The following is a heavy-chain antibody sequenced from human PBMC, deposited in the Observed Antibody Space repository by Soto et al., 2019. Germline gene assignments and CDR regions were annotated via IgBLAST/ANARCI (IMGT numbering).Heavy chain of an antibody. Sequence: QVQLMESGGGVVQPGESLRLSYATSGFTFSGYSMHLFRRAPGKGLEWVAVTSSDGGTKFYADSVKGRFTVSRDNSKNTLYLQMNSLRPEDTAVYYCAREVVLTEWYFDNWGQGILVTVSS. D-gene: IGHD2-21*01. CDR1: GFTFSGYS. J-gene: IGHJ4*02. CDR3: AREVVLTEWYFDN. CDR2: TSSDGGTK. V-gene: IGHV3-30-3*01.